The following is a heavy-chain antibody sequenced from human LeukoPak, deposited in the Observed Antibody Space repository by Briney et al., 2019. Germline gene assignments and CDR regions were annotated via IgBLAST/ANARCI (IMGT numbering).Heavy chain of an antibody. CDR3: ATYSGTFNLQFDY. CDR2: ISYSGST. D-gene: IGHD1-26*01. V-gene: IGHV4-39*01. J-gene: IGHJ4*02. Sequence: SETLSLTCTVSGGSISSSAYYWGWIRQPPGKGLEWIGSISYSGSTYHNPSLKSRVTISVDTSKNRFSLKLISVTAADTAVYYCATYSGTFNLQFDYWGQGTLVTVSS. CDR1: GGSISSSAYY.